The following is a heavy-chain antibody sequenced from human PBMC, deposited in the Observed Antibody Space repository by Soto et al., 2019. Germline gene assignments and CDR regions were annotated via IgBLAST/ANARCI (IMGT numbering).Heavy chain of an antibody. CDR2: ISYDGSNK. J-gene: IGHJ5*02. CDR3: AKDSRTMIVADIGSS. D-gene: IGHD3-22*01. CDR1: GFTFSSYG. Sequence: GGSLRLSCAASGFTFSSYGMHWVRQAPGKGLEWVAVISYDGSNKYYADSVKGRFTISRDNSKNTLYLQMNSLRAEDTAVYYCAKDSRTMIVADIGSSWGQGTLVTVSS. V-gene: IGHV3-30*18.